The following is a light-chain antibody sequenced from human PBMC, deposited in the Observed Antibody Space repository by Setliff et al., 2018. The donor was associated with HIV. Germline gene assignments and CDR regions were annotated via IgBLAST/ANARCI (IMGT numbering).Light chain of an antibody. J-gene: IGLJ1*01. Sequence: QSALTQPASVSGSPGQSITISCTGTTSDVGGFDYVSWYQQYPDRAPQLLIYEVTNRPSGVSNRFSGSKSGNTASLTISGLQPEDESDYYCCSYTGSSSYVFGGGTKV. CDR1: TSDVGGFDY. CDR3: CSYTGSSSYV. CDR2: EVT. V-gene: IGLV2-14*01.